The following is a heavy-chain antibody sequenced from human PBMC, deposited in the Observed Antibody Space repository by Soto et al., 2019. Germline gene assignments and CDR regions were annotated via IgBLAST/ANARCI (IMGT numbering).Heavy chain of an antibody. Sequence: SETLSLTCTVSGGSVSSYYWSWIRQSPGKGLEWIGEIYHSGSTNYNPSLKSRVTISVDKSKNQFSLNLNSVTAADTAVFYCARGYGSGSYYDYWGQGTLVTVSS. D-gene: IGHD3-10*01. CDR2: IYHSGST. CDR1: GGSVSSYY. CDR3: ARGYGSGSYYDY. V-gene: IGHV4-59*02. J-gene: IGHJ4*02.